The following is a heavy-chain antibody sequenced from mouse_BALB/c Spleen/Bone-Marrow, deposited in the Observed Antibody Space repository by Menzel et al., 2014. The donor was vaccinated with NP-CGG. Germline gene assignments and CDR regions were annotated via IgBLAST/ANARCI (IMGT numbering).Heavy chain of an antibody. Sequence: VQVVESGPGLVAPSQSLSINCTVSGFSLTSYGVHWVRQPPGKGLEWLGVIWAGGGTNYYSALMSRLSISKDNSKSQVFLKMNSLQTDDTAMYYCVRDRGVTPDFDVWGAGTTVTVSS. CDR3: VRDRGVTPDFDV. V-gene: IGHV2-9*02. CDR1: GFSLTSYG. D-gene: IGHD2-1*01. J-gene: IGHJ1*01. CDR2: IWAGGGT.